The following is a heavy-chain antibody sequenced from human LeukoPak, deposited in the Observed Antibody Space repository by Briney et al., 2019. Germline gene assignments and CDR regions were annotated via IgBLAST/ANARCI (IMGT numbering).Heavy chain of an antibody. V-gene: IGHV4-59*12. J-gene: IGHJ4*02. CDR3: ARDAYYYGSGSYYFDY. Sequence: SETLSLTCTVSGGSISSYYWSWIRQPPGKGLEWIGYIYYSGSTNYNPSLKSRVTISVDTSKNQFSLKLSSVTAADTAVYYCARDAYYYGSGSYYFDYWGQGTLVTVSS. D-gene: IGHD3-10*01. CDR1: GGSISSYY. CDR2: IYYSGST.